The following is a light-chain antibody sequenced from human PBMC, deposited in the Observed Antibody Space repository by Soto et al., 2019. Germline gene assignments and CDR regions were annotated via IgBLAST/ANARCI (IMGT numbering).Light chain of an antibody. CDR3: CSYAGNSTYV. CDR2: DVS. V-gene: IGLV2-11*01. Sequence: QSALTQPRSVSGSPGQSVTISCTGTSSDVGGYNYVSWYQQDPGKAPKLMIYDVSKRPSGVPDRFSASKFANTASLTISGLQAEDEADYYCCSYAGNSTYVFGTGTKLTVL. CDR1: SSDVGGYNY. J-gene: IGLJ1*01.